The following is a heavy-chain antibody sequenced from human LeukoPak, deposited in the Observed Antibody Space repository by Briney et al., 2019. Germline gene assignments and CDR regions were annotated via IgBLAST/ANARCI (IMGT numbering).Heavy chain of an antibody. CDR1: GFTFSSYA. Sequence: GGSLRLSCAASGFTFSSYAMSWVRQAPGKGLEWVSPISGSGSSTYYADSVKGRFTISRDNSKNTLYLQMSSLRAEDTTVYYCAKGVAVASPYYFDYWGQGTLVTVSS. CDR3: AKGVAVASPYYFDY. J-gene: IGHJ4*02. D-gene: IGHD6-19*01. CDR2: ISGSGSST. V-gene: IGHV3-23*01.